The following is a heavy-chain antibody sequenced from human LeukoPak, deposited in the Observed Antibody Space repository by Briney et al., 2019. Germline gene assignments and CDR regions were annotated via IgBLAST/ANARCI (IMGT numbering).Heavy chain of an antibody. D-gene: IGHD2-15*01. J-gene: IGHJ4*02. Sequence: PGGSLRLSCAASGFTFNNCYMNWVRQAPGKGLEWVSSISSSGTYINYADSVKGRFTISRDNAKNSLYLQMSSLRAEDTAVYYCASASFADGGYFDSWGQGTLVTVSS. CDR2: ISSSGTYI. V-gene: IGHV3-21*01. CDR3: ASASFADGGYFDS. CDR1: GFTFNNCY.